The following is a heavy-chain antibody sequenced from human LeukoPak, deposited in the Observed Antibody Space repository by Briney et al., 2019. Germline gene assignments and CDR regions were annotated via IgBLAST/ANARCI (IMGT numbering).Heavy chain of an antibody. J-gene: IGHJ3*02. CDR3: ARDPGRQSDGAFDI. CDR1: GFTFSTYS. Sequence: GGSLRLSCAGSGFTFSTYSMNWVRQAPGKGLEWVSYITGTSSTIWYADSVKGRFTISRDNAKNSLFLQMNSLTAEDTAVYYCARDPGRQSDGAFDIWGQGTMVTVSS. CDR2: ITGTSSTI. V-gene: IGHV3-48*01. D-gene: IGHD2-21*01.